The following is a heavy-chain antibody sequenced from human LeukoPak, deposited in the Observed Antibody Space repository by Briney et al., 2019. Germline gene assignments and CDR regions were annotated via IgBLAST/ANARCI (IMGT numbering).Heavy chain of an antibody. CDR2: ISYDGSNK. CDR3: AKTPNVLRYFDWFDPNSGGYFDY. D-gene: IGHD3-9*01. Sequence: GGSLRLSCAASGFTFSSYGMHWVRQAPGKGLEWVAVISYDGSNKYYADSVKGRFTISRDNSKNTLYLQMNSLRAEDTAVYYCAKTPNVLRYFDWFDPNSGGYFDYWGQGTLVTVSS. CDR1: GFTFSSYG. J-gene: IGHJ4*02. V-gene: IGHV3-30*18.